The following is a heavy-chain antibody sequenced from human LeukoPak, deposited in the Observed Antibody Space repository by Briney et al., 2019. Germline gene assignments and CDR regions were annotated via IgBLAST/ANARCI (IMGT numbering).Heavy chain of an antibody. CDR3: ARLFATSFRYYYSYIDV. CDR2: ISSSSSYI. CDR1: GFTFSSYS. D-gene: IGHD1-1*01. J-gene: IGHJ6*03. V-gene: IGHV3-21*01. Sequence: GGSLRLSYAASGFTFSSYSMNWVRQAPGKGLEWVSSISSSSSYIYYADSVKGRFTISRDNAKNSLYLQMNSLRAEDTAVYYCARLFATSFRYYYSYIDVWGKGTTVTVSS.